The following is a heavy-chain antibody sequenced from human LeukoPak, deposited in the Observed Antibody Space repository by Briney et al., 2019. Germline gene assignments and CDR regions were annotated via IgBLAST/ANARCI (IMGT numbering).Heavy chain of an antibody. J-gene: IGHJ4*02. CDR1: GFTFSNYA. V-gene: IGHV3-23*01. Sequence: PGGSLRLSCAASGFTFSNYAMNWVRQAPGKGLEWVSSISFSGGSTYYADSVKGRFTISRDNSKNTVHLQMNSLRAEDTAIYYCAKDLHQQFTYFDYWGQGTLVTVSS. CDR2: ISFSGGST. D-gene: IGHD3-10*01. CDR3: AKDLHQQFTYFDY.